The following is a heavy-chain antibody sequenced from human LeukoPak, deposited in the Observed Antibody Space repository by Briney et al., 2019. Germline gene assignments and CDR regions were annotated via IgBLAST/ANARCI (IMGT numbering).Heavy chain of an antibody. CDR1: GFKFDTYA. J-gene: IGHJ4*02. Sequence: GGSLRLSCAASGFKFDTYAMTWVRQAPGKGLEWVSSISSGGTYIYYAESVRGRSTISRDNTKNFLYLQLSTLRVEDTAVYYCARDRPTGRSRGVVVQWGQGTLVTVSS. V-gene: IGHV3-21*01. D-gene: IGHD2-15*01. CDR3: ARDRPTGRSRGVVVQ. CDR2: ISSGGTYI.